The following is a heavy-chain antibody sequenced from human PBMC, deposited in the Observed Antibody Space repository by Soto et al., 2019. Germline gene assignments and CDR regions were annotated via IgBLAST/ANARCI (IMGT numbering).Heavy chain of an antibody. CDR2: ILFDGTNK. J-gene: IGHJ3*02. D-gene: IGHD3-22*01. CDR1: GFTFNSYG. CDR3: AKEDDSSGYYLDAFDI. V-gene: IGHV3-30*18. Sequence: GGSLRLSCAASGFTFNSYGMHWVRQAPGKGLEWVAVILFDGTNKYYADSVRGRFTISRDNSKNTLYLQMNSLRIEDTAVYYCAKEDDSSGYYLDAFDIWGQGTMVTVSS.